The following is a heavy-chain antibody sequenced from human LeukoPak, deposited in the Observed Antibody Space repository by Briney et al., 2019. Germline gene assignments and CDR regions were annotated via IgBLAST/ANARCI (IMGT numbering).Heavy chain of an antibody. J-gene: IGHJ5*02. CDR1: GGSFSGYY. Sequence: PSETLSLTCAVYGGSFSGYYWSWIRQPPGKGLEWIGEINHSGSTNYNPSLKSRDTISVDTSKNQFSLKLSSVTAADTAVYYCARGRYGSGRNWFDPWGQGTLVTVSS. CDR2: INHSGST. V-gene: IGHV4-34*01. D-gene: IGHD3-10*01. CDR3: ARGRYGSGRNWFDP.